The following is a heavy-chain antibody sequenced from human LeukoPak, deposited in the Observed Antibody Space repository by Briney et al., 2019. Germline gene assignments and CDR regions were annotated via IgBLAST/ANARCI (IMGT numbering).Heavy chain of an antibody. CDR2: INPNSGGT. D-gene: IGHD2-2*01. CDR1: GYTFTGYY. J-gene: IGHJ4*02. CDR3: VGHIVVVPAAISEPLDY. V-gene: IGHV1-2*02. Sequence: ASVKVSCKASGYTFTGYYMHWVRQAPGQGLEWMGWINPNSGGTNYAQKFQGRVTMTRDTSISTAYMELSRLRSDDTAVYYCVGHIVVVPAAISEPLDYWGQGTLVTVSS.